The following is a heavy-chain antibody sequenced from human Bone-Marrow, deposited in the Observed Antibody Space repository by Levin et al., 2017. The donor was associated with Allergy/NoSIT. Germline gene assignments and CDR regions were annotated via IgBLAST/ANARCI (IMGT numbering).Heavy chain of an antibody. Sequence: PGESLKISCKASGYSFTTYAITWVRQAPGQGLEWMGWSFPFNGNTNYAQDFQGRVTMTTDTSTNNAYMELRSLRSADTAVYYCVRSHCSSTNCLSHFDSWGQGTLVTVSS. CDR3: VRSHCSSTNCLSHFDS. CDR2: SFPFNGNT. J-gene: IGHJ4*02. CDR1: GYSFTTYA. D-gene: IGHD2-2*01. V-gene: IGHV1-18*01.